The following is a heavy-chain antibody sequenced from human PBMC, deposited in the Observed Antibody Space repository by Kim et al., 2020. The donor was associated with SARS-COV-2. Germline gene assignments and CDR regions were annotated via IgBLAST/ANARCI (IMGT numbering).Heavy chain of an antibody. D-gene: IGHD4-17*01. CDR3: ARDEAYGDHGYFDY. J-gene: IGHJ4*02. Sequence: ASVKGRFTISRDNAKNSLYLQMNSLRDEDTAVYYCARDEAYGDHGYFDYWGQGTLVTVSS. V-gene: IGHV3-48*02.